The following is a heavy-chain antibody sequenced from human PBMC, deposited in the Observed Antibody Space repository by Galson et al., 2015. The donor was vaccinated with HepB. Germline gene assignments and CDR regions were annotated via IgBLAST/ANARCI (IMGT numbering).Heavy chain of an antibody. CDR2: IDPSDSYI. V-gene: IGHV5-10-1*01. D-gene: IGHD3-22*01. J-gene: IGHJ4*02. CDR1: GYSFTSYW. CDR3: ATSYYYDSSGYKGAIDY. Sequence: QSGAEVKKPGESLRISCKGSGYSFTSYWITWVRQMPGKGLEWMGRIDPSDSYIKYSPSFQGHVTISADKSISTAYLQWSSLKASDTAMYYCATSYYYDSSGYKGAIDYWGQGTLVTVSP.